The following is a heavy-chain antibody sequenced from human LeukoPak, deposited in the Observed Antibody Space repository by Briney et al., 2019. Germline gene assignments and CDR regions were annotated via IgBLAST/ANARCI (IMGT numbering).Heavy chain of an antibody. V-gene: IGHV4-39*07. D-gene: IGHD3-9*01. J-gene: IGHJ4*02. CDR1: GGSLSSSSYY. CDR2: IYYSGST. Sequence: PSETLSLTCTVSGGSLSSSSYYWGWIRQPPGKGLEWIGSIYYSGSTYYNPSLKSRVTISVDTSKNQFSLKLSSVTAADTAVYYCARLTTYYDILTAYQPRGYYFDYWGQGTLVTVSS. CDR3: ARLTTYYDILTAYQPRGYYFDY.